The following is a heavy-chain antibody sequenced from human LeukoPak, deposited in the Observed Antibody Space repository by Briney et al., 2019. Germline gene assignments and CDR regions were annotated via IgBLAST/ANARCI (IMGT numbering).Heavy chain of an antibody. CDR2: ISSSGSSE. Sequence: GGSLRLSCAVSGFTFSTYSMNWVRQAPGKGLEWVSFISSSGSSEDCADSVKGRFTISRDNAKNSLYLQMNSLRDEDTAVYYCARGSGSGDWLIDYWGQGTLVTVSS. V-gene: IGHV3-48*02. J-gene: IGHJ4*02. CDR3: ARGSGSGDWLIDY. D-gene: IGHD3-9*01. CDR1: GFTFSTYS.